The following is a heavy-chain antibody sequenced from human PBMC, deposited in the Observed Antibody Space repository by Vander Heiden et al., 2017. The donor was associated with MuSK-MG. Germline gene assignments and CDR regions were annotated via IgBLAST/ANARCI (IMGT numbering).Heavy chain of an antibody. CDR1: GSTFSSYW. Sequence: EVQLVESGGGLVQPGGSRRLPWAASGSTFSSYWMSWVRQAPGKGLEWVANIKQDGSEKYYVDSVKGRFTISRDNAKNSLYLQMNSLRAEDTAVYYCARGGDLREHYYYMDVWGKGTTVTVSS. CDR3: ARGGDLREHYYYMDV. CDR2: IKQDGSEK. V-gene: IGHV3-7*03. J-gene: IGHJ6*03.